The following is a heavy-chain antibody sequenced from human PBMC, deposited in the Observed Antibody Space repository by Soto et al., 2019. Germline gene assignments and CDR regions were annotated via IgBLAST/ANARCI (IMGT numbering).Heavy chain of an antibody. Sequence: QVQLQESGPGLVKPSQTLSLTCTVSGDSITSGGYYWGWIRHPPGMGLEWIGSIYPSVRTHYNLSLKNRFTISIDTSKKHFSLKGTPVTDADTTVYYCARDNRLAVNTCDVPSGMDVWGQGNTVNVAS. CDR1: GDSITSGGYY. V-gene: IGHV4-31*03. J-gene: IGHJ6*02. CDR3: ARDNRLAVNTCDVPSGMDV. CDR2: IYPSVRT. D-gene: IGHD3-3*02.